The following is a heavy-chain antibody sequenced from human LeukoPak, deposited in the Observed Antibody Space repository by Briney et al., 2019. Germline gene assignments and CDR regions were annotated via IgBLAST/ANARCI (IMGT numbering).Heavy chain of an antibody. V-gene: IGHV3-33*01. D-gene: IGHD2-2*01. CDR2: IWYEGSNK. CDR3: ARDTPLGYCSSTSCHTDAFDI. CDR1: GVTFSSYG. Sequence: GRSLRLSCAASGVTFSSYGMHWVRQAPGKGLEWGAVIWYEGSNKYYAESVKGRFTISSDNSKNTLYLQMNSLRAEDTAVYYCARDTPLGYCSSTSCHTDAFDIWGQGTMVNVSS. J-gene: IGHJ3*02.